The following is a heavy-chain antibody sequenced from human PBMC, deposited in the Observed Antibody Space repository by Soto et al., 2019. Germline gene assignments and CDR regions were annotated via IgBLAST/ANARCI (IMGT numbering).Heavy chain of an antibody. CDR1: GFTLTDEN. J-gene: IGHJ4*02. CDR2: ISSRSTFI. D-gene: IGHD3-22*01. CDR3: ARDPPLSMIVVVGVDDF. Sequence: GGSLRLSCTVLGFTLTDENMNWVRQAPGKGLEWVSSISSRSTFINYADSVKGRFTISRDNDKGLVYLQMNSLRAEDTAVYYCARDPPLSMIVVVGVDDFWGQGTLVTVSS. V-gene: IGHV3-21*06.